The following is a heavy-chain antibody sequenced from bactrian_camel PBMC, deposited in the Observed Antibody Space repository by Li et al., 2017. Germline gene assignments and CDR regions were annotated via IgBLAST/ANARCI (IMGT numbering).Heavy chain of an antibody. D-gene: IGHD1*01. Sequence: HVQLVESGGGSVQAGGSLRLSCAVSGYTVSRYCFAWFRQAPGKEREGVAAIEHDGSTSYGESVKGRFTISKDKVKTILYLQMDSLKPEDTAIYYCSNGLDRDRWRTPGPGTQVTVS. CDR1: GYTVSRYC. CDR2: IEHDGST. V-gene: IGHV3S6*01. J-gene: IGHJ4*01.